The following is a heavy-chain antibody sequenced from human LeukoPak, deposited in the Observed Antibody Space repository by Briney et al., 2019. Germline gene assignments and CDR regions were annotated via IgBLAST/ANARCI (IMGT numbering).Heavy chain of an antibody. CDR3: AREGRIAAAGISSLKDPYYFDY. CDR2: IYSGGST. CDR1: GFTVSSNY. V-gene: IGHV3-66*02. J-gene: IGHJ4*02. Sequence: GGSLRLSCAASGFTVSSNYMSWVRQAPGKGLEWVSFIYSGGSTYYADSVKGRFTISRDNSKNTLYLQMNSLRAEDTAVYYCAREGRIAAAGISSLKDPYYFDYWGQGTLVTVSS. D-gene: IGHD6-13*01.